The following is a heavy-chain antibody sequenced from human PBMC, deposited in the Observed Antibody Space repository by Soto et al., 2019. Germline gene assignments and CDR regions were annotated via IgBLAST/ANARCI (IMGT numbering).Heavy chain of an antibody. D-gene: IGHD5-18*01. CDR3: ARGTFRGYSYGYYFDY. Sequence: SETLSLTCTVSGGSITSSYYWGWIRQPPGKGLEWIGFIYHTGTTYYNPSLKSRVTISVDTSKNQFSLNLTSVTAADTAAYYCARGTFRGYSYGYYFDYWGQGALVTVSS. CDR2: IYHTGTT. J-gene: IGHJ4*02. CDR1: GGSITSSYY. V-gene: IGHV4-39*07.